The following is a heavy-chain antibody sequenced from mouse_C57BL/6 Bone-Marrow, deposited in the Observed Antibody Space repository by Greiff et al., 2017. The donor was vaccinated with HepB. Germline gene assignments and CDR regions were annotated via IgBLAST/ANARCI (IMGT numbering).Heavy chain of an antibody. CDR3: ANYSNYFYAMDY. Sequence: VMLVESGPGLVQPSQSLSITCTVSGFSLTSYGVHWVRQSPGKGLEWLGVIWRGGSTDYNAAFMSRLSITKDNSKSQVFFKMNSLQADDTAIYYCANYSNYFYAMDYWGQGTSVTVSS. V-gene: IGHV2-5*01. CDR1: GFSLTSYG. CDR2: IWRGGST. J-gene: IGHJ4*01. D-gene: IGHD2-5*01.